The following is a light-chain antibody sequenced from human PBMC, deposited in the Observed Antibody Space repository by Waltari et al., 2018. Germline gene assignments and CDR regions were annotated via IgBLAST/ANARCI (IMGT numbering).Light chain of an antibody. V-gene: IGLV7-46*01. Sequence: QAVVTQEPSVTVSPGETVTLTCASDTGPVTTGHFPHWLQQRPGQAPRTLIYYTSDKFSWIPGLFSGSLVGGKATLTLSDVQPDDEADYYCLLSFTGGRLSVFGGGTRVTVL. CDR3: LLSFTGGRLSV. CDR1: TGPVTTGHF. J-gene: IGLJ1*01. CDR2: YTS.